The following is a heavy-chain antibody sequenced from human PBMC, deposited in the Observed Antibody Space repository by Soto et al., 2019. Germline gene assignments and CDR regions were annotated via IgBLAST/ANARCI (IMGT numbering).Heavy chain of an antibody. J-gene: IGHJ4*02. Sequence: SVKVSCKASGGTFSSYTISWVRQAPGQGLEWMGRIIPILGIANYAQKFQGRVTITADKSTSTAYMELSSLRSEDTAVYYCARDIPTRYDFPLPPDYWGQGTLVTVSS. D-gene: IGHD3-3*01. CDR3: ARDIPTRYDFPLPPDY. V-gene: IGHV1-69*02. CDR2: IIPILGIA. CDR1: GGTFSSYT.